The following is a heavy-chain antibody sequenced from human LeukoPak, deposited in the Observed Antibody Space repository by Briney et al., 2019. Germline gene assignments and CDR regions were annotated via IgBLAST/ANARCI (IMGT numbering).Heavy chain of an antibody. Sequence: GGSLRLSCAAAGFTFSSYAMSWVRQAPGKGLEWVSAISGSASSTYYADSVKGRFTISRDNSKNTLYLQMNSLRAEDTAVYYCARGWYNFDYWGQGTRVTVSS. CDR3: ARGWYNFDY. D-gene: IGHD6-19*01. CDR2: ISGSASST. CDR1: GFTFSSYA. J-gene: IGHJ4*02. V-gene: IGHV3-23*01.